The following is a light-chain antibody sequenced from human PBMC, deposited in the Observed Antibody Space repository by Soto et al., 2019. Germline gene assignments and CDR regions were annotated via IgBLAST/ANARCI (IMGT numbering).Light chain of an antibody. CDR3: CSYVGATTYV. CDR2: EAI. Sequence: QSALTQPASVSGSPGQSITISCSGTSSNIGGYHVVSWYQHHPGKAPKVIVYEAIKRPSGASARFSGSTSRSTASLTISGLQADEEADYYSCSYVGATTYVFGSGTKVTVL. V-gene: IGLV2-23*01. CDR1: SSNIGGYHV. J-gene: IGLJ1*01.